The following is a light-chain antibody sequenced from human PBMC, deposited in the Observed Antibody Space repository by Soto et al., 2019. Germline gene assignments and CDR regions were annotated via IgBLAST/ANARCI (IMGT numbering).Light chain of an antibody. CDR1: SSDVGAYDY. V-gene: IGLV2-8*01. J-gene: IGLJ1*01. Sequence: QSALTQPPSASGSPGQSVTISCTGTSSDVGAYDYVSWYQQHPGKAPKLMIYEINKRPSGVPDRFSGSKSGNTASLTVSGLQADDEADYYCNSYVGSNNYVFGTGTKVTVL. CDR2: EIN. CDR3: NSYVGSNNYV.